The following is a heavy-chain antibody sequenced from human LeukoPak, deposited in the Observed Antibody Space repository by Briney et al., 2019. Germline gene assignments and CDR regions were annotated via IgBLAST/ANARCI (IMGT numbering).Heavy chain of an antibody. CDR1: GGSISSNNYY. J-gene: IGHJ4*02. D-gene: IGHD3-22*01. V-gene: IGHV4-39*07. CDR2: IYYSGST. CDR3: TRRVVVIGLHYFDS. Sequence: SETLSLTCTVSGGSISSNNYYWGWIRQPPGRGLEWIGSIYYSGSTSYNPSLKSRAIISADTSKNQFSLKLSSVTAADTAMYYCTRRVVVIGLHYFDSWGQGTLVTVSS.